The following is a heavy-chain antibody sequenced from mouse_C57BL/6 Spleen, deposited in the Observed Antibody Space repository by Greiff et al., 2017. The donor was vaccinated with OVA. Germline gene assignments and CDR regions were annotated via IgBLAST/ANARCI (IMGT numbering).Heavy chain of an antibody. D-gene: IGHD2-4*01. V-gene: IGHV5-16*01. CDR2: INYDGSST. CDR1: GFTFSDYY. Sequence: EVKLMESEGGLVQPGSSMKLSCTASGFTFSDYYMAWVRQVPEKGLEWVANINYDGSSTYYLDSLKSRFIISRDNAKNILYLQMSSLKSEDTATYYCARREDYDGAMDYWGQGTSVTVSS. CDR3: ARREDYDGAMDY. J-gene: IGHJ4*01.